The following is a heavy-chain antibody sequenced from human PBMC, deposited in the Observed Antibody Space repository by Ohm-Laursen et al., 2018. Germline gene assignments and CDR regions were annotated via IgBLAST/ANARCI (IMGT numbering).Heavy chain of an antibody. CDR1: GYTFTSYD. CDR3: ARGPSLEWLGYNWFDP. CDR2: MNPNSGNT. D-gene: IGHD3-3*01. V-gene: IGHV1-8*01. Sequence: ASVKASCKVSGYTFTSYDINWVRQATGQGLEWMGWMNPNSGNTGYAQKFQGRVTMTRNTSISTAYMELSSLRSEDTAVYYCARGPSLEWLGYNWFDPWGQGTLVTVSS. J-gene: IGHJ5*02.